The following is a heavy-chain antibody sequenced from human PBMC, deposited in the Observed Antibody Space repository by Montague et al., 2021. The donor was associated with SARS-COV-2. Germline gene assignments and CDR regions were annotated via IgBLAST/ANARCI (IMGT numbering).Heavy chain of an antibody. Sequence: SETLSLTCIVSGGSVSSGSYYWSWIRPPPGKGLEWIGYIYYSGSTNYNPSLKSRATISVDTSKNQFSLKLSSVTAADTAVYYCARDPWRITIFGVVTRYGMDVWGQGTTVTVSS. CDR1: GGSVSSGSYY. CDR2: IYYSGST. D-gene: IGHD3-3*01. V-gene: IGHV4-61*01. CDR3: ARDPWRITIFGVVTRYGMDV. J-gene: IGHJ6*02.